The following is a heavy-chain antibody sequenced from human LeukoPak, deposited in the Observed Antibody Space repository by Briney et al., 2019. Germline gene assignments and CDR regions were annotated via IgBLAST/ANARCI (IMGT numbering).Heavy chain of an antibody. CDR3: ARRRLSGGFDY. V-gene: IGHV4-34*01. Sequence: SETLSPTCAVYGGFFSGYYWSWIRQPPGKGLEWIGEINHSGSTNYNPSLKSRVTISVDTSKNQFSLKLSSVTAADTAVYYCARRRLSGGFDYWGQGTLVTVSS. J-gene: IGHJ4*02. CDR1: GGFFSGYY. CDR2: INHSGST. D-gene: IGHD6-25*01.